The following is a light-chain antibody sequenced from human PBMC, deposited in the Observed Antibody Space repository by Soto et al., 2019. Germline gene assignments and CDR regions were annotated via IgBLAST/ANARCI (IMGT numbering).Light chain of an antibody. Sequence: EIVLTQSPATLSLSPGERATLSCRASQSVSSYLAWYQQKPGQAPRLLIYDASNRATGIPARFSGSGSGTDFPLTISSLEPEDFAVYYCQQRSNWPPGSTFGPRTKVDIK. J-gene: IGKJ3*01. CDR1: QSVSSY. V-gene: IGKV3-11*01. CDR2: DAS. CDR3: QQRSNWPPGST.